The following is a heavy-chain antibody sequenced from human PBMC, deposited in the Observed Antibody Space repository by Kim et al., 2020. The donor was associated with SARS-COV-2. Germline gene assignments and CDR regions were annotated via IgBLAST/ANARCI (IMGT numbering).Heavy chain of an antibody. D-gene: IGHD6-19*01. J-gene: IGHJ4*01. CDR3: ARTTNGWPNWVDV. CDR2: VTPSTGNT. Sequence: ASVKVSCMASGYFFNTYDINWVRQAPGQGLEWLGWVTPSTGNTDYAQKFQGRVTVTRDTSKRTAYMELSNLRSEDTAVYYCARTTNGWPNWVDVWGQGTLVTVSS. CDR1: GYFFNTYD. V-gene: IGHV1-8*03.